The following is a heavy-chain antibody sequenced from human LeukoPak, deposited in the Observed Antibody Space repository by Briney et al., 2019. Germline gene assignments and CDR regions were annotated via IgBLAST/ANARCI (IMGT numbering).Heavy chain of an antibody. CDR2: ISSSGSTI. CDR1: AFTFSRYS. V-gene: IGHV3-48*01. CDR3: ARDLYGDYYFDY. Sequence: GGSLRLSCAASAFTFSRYSMNWVRQAPGKGLEWVSYISSSGSTIDYADSVKGRFTISRDNAKNSLSLQMNSLRAEDTAMYYCARDLYGDYYFDYWGQGTLVTVSS. D-gene: IGHD2/OR15-2a*01. J-gene: IGHJ4*02.